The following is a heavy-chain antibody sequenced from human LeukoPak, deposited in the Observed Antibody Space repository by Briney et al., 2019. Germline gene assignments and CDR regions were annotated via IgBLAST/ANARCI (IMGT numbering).Heavy chain of an antibody. J-gene: IGHJ4*02. D-gene: IGHD3/OR15-3a*01. CDR1: GFTFSRYC. V-gene: IGHV3-7*01. Sequence: GGSLRLSCAASGFTFSRYCMNWVRQAPGKGLEWVANIKQDGSEKHYVDSVKGRFTISRDNDMNSLYLQMNTLRAEDTAIYYCATSRTLDYWGQGTLLTVS. CDR2: IKQDGSEK. CDR3: ATSRTLDY.